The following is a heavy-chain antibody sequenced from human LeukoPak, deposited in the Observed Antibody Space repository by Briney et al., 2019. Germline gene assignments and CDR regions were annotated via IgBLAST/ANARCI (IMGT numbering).Heavy chain of an antibody. CDR2: IFYTGST. D-gene: IGHD2-2*01. Sequence: PSETLSLTCTVSGDSISRSGYYWGWLRQPPGKGLEWIGSIFYTGSTYFNPSLKSRATISGDTSTNQFSLNLYSVTDADTAVYYCAGHGTVRIPAAPDYWGQGTLVTVSS. CDR3: AGHGTVRIPAAPDY. CDR1: GDSISRSGYY. J-gene: IGHJ4*02. V-gene: IGHV4-39*01.